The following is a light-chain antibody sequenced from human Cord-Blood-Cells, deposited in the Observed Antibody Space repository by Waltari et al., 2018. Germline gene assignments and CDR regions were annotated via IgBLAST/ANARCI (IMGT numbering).Light chain of an antibody. J-gene: IGLJ1*01. V-gene: IGLV2-14*01. Sequence: QSALTQPASVSGSPGQSITISCTGTSSDVGGYNYLSWYQQHPGKAPKLMIYDVSNRPSGVSNRFSGSKSGNTASLTISGLQAEDEADYYCSSYTSSSVYVFGTGTKVTVL. CDR3: SSYTSSSVYV. CDR1: SSDVGGYNY. CDR2: DVS.